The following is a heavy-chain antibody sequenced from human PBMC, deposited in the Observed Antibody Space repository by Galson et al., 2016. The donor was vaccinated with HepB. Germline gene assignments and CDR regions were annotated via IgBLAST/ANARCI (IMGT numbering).Heavy chain of an antibody. D-gene: IGHD4-23*01. CDR2: INSDGTIS. Sequence: SLRLSCAASGFAFSSHWMHWVRHDLGKGLVWVSRINSDGTISNYADSVKGRFTTSRDNAKNTLYLQMNSLRAEDTAVYFCVRDHSVVPTTAYNWFDPWGRGTLVTVSS. V-gene: IGHV3-74*01. CDR1: GFAFSSHW. CDR3: VRDHSVVPTTAYNWFDP. J-gene: IGHJ5*02.